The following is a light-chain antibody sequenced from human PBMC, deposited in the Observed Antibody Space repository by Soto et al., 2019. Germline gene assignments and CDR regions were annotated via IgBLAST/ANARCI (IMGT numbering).Light chain of an antibody. CDR3: FSFTTTSTHV. Sequence: QSALTQPASLSGSPGQSITISCTGTSSDIGAYDYVSWFQQHPGKAPKLMISEVNNRPSGVSNRFSDSKSGNTAYLTISGLQVEDEAAYFCFSFTTTSTHVFGTGTKLTVL. V-gene: IGLV2-14*01. J-gene: IGLJ1*01. CDR1: SSDIGAYDY. CDR2: EVN.